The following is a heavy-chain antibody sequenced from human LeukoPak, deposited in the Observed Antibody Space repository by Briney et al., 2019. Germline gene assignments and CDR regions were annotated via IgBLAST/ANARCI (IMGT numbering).Heavy chain of an antibody. V-gene: IGHV3-43*02. Sequence: GGSLRLSCAASGFSFAYYAMHWVRQAPGKGQEWVSLITANGDSTYYADSVKGRFTISRDNSKNTLYLQMNSLRAEDTAVYYCAREAIWFGELSTHYYGMDVWGQGTTVTVSS. CDR3: AREAIWFGELSTHYYGMDV. CDR2: ITANGDST. CDR1: GFSFAYYA. J-gene: IGHJ6*02. D-gene: IGHD3-10*01.